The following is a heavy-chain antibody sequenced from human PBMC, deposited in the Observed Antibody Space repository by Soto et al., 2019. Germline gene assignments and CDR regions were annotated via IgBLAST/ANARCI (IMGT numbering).Heavy chain of an antibody. CDR2: IYYSGST. D-gene: IGHD3-3*01. J-gene: IGHJ5*02. CDR1: GGSISSSSYY. Sequence: PSETLSITCTVSGGSISSSSYYWGWIRQPPGKGLEWIGSIYYSGSTYYNPSLKSRVTISVDTSKNQFSLKLSSVTAADTAVYYCARLLLTYYDFWSGYNWFDPWGQGTLVTVSS. CDR3: ARLLLTYYDFWSGYNWFDP. V-gene: IGHV4-39*01.